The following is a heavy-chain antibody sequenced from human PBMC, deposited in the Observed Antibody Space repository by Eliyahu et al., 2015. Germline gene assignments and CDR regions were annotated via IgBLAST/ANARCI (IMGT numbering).Heavy chain of an antibody. D-gene: IGHD4-17*01. J-gene: IGHJ5*02. CDR1: EFTFVNSW. V-gene: IGHV3-15*01. CDR2: IRSKADDGTT. Sequence: EVQLVESGGGLVKPGGSLRLSCXASEFTFVNSWMTWVRQPPGKGLEWVGHIRSKADDGTTDYAAPVKGRFTISRDDSKKMLYLQMNSLKTEDTAVYYCTSTMTTPVWGFDPWGQGTLVTVSS. CDR3: TSTMTTPVWGFDP.